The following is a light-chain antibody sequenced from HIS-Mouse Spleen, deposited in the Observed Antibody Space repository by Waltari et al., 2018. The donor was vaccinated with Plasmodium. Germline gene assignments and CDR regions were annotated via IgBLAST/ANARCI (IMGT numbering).Light chain of an antibody. J-gene: IGLJ3*02. CDR2: EDS. V-gene: IGLV3-10*01. CDR1: ALPKKY. CDR3: YSTDSSGNHRV. Sequence: SYELTQPPSVSVSPGQTARITCSGDALPKKYAYWYQQKYGQAPVLVIYEDSKRPSGLPERFAGASSGTIATLTISGAQVEDEADYYCYSTDSSGNHRVFGGGTKLTVL.